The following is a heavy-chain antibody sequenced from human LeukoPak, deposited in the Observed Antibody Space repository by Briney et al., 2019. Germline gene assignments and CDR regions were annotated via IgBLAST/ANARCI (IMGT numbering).Heavy chain of an antibody. J-gene: IGHJ6*03. V-gene: IGHV3-7*01. CDR3: ARKRFMDV. CDR1: AFTFRSYA. Sequence: QAGGSLRLSCAASAFTFRSYAMSWVRQAPGKGLEWVANIKQDGSEKYYVDSVKGRFTISRDNAKNSLYLQMNSLRAEDTAVYYCARKRFMDVWGKGTTVTVSS. CDR2: IKQDGSEK.